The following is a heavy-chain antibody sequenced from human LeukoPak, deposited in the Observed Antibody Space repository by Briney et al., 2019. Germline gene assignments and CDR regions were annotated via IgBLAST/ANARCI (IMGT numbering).Heavy chain of an antibody. V-gene: IGHV1-69*13. Sequence: GASVKVSCKASGGTFSSYAISWVRQAPGQGLEWMGGIIPIFGTANYAQKFQGRVTITADESTSTAYMELSSLRSEDTAVYYCASRDTASLYYYGMDVWGQGTTVTVSS. J-gene: IGHJ6*02. D-gene: IGHD5-18*01. CDR3: ASRDTASLYYYGMDV. CDR1: GGTFSSYA. CDR2: IIPIFGTA.